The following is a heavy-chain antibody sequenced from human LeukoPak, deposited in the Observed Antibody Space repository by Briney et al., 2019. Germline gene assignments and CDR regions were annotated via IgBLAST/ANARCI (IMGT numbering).Heavy chain of an antibody. D-gene: IGHD6-13*01. Sequence: GGSLRLSRAASAFTFIIDSTNCVRQAPGKGLEWASSISSSSSYIYYADSVKGRFTISRDNAKNSLYLQINSLKADDTAVYCSASKSRAAAGTVSDYWGQGTLVTVSS. J-gene: IGHJ4*02. V-gene: IGHV3-21*01. CDR3: ASKSRAAAGTVSDY. CDR2: ISSSSSYI. CDR1: AFTFIIDS.